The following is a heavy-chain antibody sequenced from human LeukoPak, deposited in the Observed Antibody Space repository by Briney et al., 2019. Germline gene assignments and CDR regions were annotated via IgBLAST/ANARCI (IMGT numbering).Heavy chain of an antibody. CDR1: GLTFSDYY. D-gene: IGHD6-13*01. CDR3: ARTPSAIAAANWFDP. CDR2: ISSSGSTI. Sequence: GGSLRLSCAASGLTFSDYYMSWIRQAPGKGLEWVSYISSSGSTIYYADSVKGRFTISRDNARNSLSLQMNGLRTEDTAVYYCARTPSAIAAANWFDPWGQGTLVTVSS. J-gene: IGHJ5*02. V-gene: IGHV3-11*01.